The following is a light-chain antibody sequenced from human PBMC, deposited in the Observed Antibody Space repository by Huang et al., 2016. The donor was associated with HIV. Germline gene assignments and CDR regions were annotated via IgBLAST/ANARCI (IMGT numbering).Light chain of an antibody. V-gene: IGKV4-1*01. CDR1: ESLLYTSNNKNY. CDR2: WES. CDR3: QQFYAPLT. Sequence: DIVMTQSPDSLAVSLGDRATINCKSSESLLYTSNNKNYLAWYQQKPGRSPKLRIYWESTRESGVPDRFSGSGSGTDFTLTIGSLQPEDVAVYYCQQFYAPLTFGGGTKVEIK. J-gene: IGKJ4*01.